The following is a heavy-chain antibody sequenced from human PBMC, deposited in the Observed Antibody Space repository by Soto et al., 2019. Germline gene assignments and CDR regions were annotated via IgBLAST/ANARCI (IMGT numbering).Heavy chain of an antibody. V-gene: IGHV2-5*02. Sequence: QITLNESGPTVVRPTETLTLTCRFSGFSLTTSGVGVGWIRQSPVKAPEWLALIYWDDDKRYSASLKSRLTITKDTSKNQVVLTVSDLDPTDTATYSCAHRVLRTVFGLVTTTAIYFDFWGQGTPVAVSS. CDR3: AHRVLRTVFGLVTTTAIYFDF. J-gene: IGHJ4*02. D-gene: IGHD3-3*01. CDR1: GFSLTTSGVG. CDR2: IYWDDDK.